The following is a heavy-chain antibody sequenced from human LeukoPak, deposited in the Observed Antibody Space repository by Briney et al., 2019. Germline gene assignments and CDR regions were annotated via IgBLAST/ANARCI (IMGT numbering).Heavy chain of an antibody. CDR1: GGSISSGDYF. V-gene: IGHV4-61*08. CDR3: ASNTGTVFDY. D-gene: IGHD7-27*01. CDR2: VYYSGST. Sequence: PSETLSLTCTVSGGSISSGDYFWSWIRQPPGKGLEWIGYVYYSGSTEYNPSLRSRVTISLEMSKHQFSLNLTSVTAADTAVYYCASNTGTVFDYWGQGALVTVSS. J-gene: IGHJ4*02.